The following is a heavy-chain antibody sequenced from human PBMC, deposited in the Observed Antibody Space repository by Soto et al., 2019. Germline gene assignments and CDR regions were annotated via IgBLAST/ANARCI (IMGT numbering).Heavy chain of an antibody. V-gene: IGHV1-24*01. CDR1: GYTLTELS. D-gene: IGHD2-2*01. CDR2: FDPEDGET. J-gene: IGHJ6*02. Sequence: QVQLVQSGAEVKKPGASVKVSCKVSGYTLTELSMHWVRQAPGKGLEWMGGFDPEDGETIYAQKFQGRVTMTEDTSTDTAYMELSSLRSEDTAVYYCATDRRYCSSTSCYWDPSFRYYYYYGMDVWGQGTTVTVSS. CDR3: ATDRRYCSSTSCYWDPSFRYYYYYGMDV.